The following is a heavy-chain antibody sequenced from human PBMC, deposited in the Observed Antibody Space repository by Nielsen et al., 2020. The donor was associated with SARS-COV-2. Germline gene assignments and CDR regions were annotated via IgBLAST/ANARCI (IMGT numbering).Heavy chain of an antibody. CDR3: ARDLPSLIAVAGMVNY. J-gene: IGHJ4*02. D-gene: IGHD6-19*01. CDR2: IWYDGSNK. Sequence: LSLTCAASGFTFSSYGMHWVRQAPGKGLEWVAVIWYDGSNKYYADSVKGRFTISRDNSKNTLYLQMNSLRAEDTAVYYCARDLPSLIAVAGMVNYWGQGTLVTVSS. CDR1: GFTFSSYG. V-gene: IGHV3-33*01.